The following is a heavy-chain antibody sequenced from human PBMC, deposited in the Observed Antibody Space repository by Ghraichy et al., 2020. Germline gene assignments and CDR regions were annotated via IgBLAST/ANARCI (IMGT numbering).Heavy chain of an antibody. CDR1: GGSINTYY. Sequence: SQTLSLTCTVSGGSINTYYWNWIRLPPGKGLEWIGYIYYSGSTSYNPSLKSRVTISVDTSKNQFSLKLTSVTAADTAVYYCARATPPYYHYGMDVWGQGTTVTVSS. CDR3: ARATPPYYHYGMDV. J-gene: IGHJ6*02. CDR2: IYYSGST. V-gene: IGHV4-59*01.